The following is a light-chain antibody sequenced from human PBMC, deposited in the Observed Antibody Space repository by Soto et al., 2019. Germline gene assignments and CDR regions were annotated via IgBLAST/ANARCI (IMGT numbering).Light chain of an antibody. J-gene: IGKJ1*01. CDR3: QQYGSSGT. Sequence: ELVMTQSTATLSVSPGERATLSCRASQSVSNNYLAWHQQKPGQAPRLLIYGASNRATGIPDRFSGSGSGTDFTLTISRLEPEDFAVYYCQQYGSSGTFGQGTKVDIK. CDR2: GAS. CDR1: QSVSNNY. V-gene: IGKV3-20*01.